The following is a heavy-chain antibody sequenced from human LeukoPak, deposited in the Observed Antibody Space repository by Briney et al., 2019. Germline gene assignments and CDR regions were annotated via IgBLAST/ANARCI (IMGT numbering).Heavy chain of an antibody. CDR1: GDSVSSESAT. J-gene: IGHJ4*02. CDR2: TYYRSKWYN. Sequence: SQTLSLTCAISGDSVSSESATWIWIRQSPSRGLEWLGRTYYRSKWYNDYAVSVQGRISVNPDTSKNQFSLQLNSVTPEDTALYYCARAPHGSGCDYWGQGTLITVSS. D-gene: IGHD6-19*01. CDR3: ARAPHGSGCDY. V-gene: IGHV6-1*01.